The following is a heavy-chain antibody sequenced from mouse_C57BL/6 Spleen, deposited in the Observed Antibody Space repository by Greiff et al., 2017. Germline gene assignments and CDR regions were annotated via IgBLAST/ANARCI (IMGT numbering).Heavy chain of an antibody. J-gene: IGHJ2*01. CDR2: IDPEDGET. D-gene: IGHD1-1*01. CDR1: GFNITDYY. V-gene: IGHV14-2*01. Sequence: EVQLVESGAELVKPGASVKLSCTASGFNITDYYMSWVKQRTEQGLEWIGRIDPEDGETKYAPHFQGKATLTADTSSNTAYLKLSSLTSEDTSVYYCAIVATVVDDWGQGTTLTVSS. CDR3: AIVATVVDD.